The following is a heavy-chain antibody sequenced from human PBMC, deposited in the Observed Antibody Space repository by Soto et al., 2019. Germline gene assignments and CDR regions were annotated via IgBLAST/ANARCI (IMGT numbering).Heavy chain of an antibody. Sequence: GGSLRLSCAASGFTVSSNYMSWVRQAPGKGLEWVSVIYSGGSTYYADSVKGRFTISRDNSKNTLYLQMNSLRAEDTAVYYCARARRDSSSWYYFDYWGQGTLVTVSS. CDR1: GFTVSSNY. CDR3: ARARRDSSSWYYFDY. V-gene: IGHV3-66*01. CDR2: IYSGGST. D-gene: IGHD6-13*01. J-gene: IGHJ4*02.